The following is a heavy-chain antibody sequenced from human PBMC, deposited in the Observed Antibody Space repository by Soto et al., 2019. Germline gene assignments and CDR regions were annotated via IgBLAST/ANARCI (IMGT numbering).Heavy chain of an antibody. CDR1: GYTFTFRY. Sequence: QMQLVQSGAEVKKTGSSVKVSCKASGYTFTFRYLHWVRQAPGQALEWMGWITPFKSDTNYAQKFQDRVTITRDRSVSTAYMELSNLRSDDTAMYCCARSPFAGSDAFDIWGQGTMVTVSS. CDR3: ARSPFAGSDAFDI. V-gene: IGHV1-45*02. J-gene: IGHJ3*02. CDR2: ITPFKSDT. D-gene: IGHD1-1*01.